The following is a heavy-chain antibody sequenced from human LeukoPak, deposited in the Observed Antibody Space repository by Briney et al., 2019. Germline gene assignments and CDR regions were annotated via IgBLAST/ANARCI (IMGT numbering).Heavy chain of an antibody. D-gene: IGHD2-15*01. CDR2: MNPNSGNT. J-gene: IGHJ4*02. CDR3: ATQGYCSGGSCY. V-gene: IGHV1-8*01. Sequence: ASVKVSCKASGYTFTSYDINWVRQATGQGLEWMGWMNPNSGNTGYAQKFQGRVTMTRNTSISTAYMELSSLRSEDTAVYYCATQGYCSGGSCYFGQGTLVTVSS. CDR1: GYTFTSYD.